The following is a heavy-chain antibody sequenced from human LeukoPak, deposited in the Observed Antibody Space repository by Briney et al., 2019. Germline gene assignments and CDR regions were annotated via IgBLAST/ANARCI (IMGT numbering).Heavy chain of an antibody. V-gene: IGHV4-39*01. CDR2: IYYSGST. D-gene: IGHD5-24*01. Sequence: SETLSLTCTVSGGSISSSSYSWGWIRQPPGKGLEWIGSIYYSGSTYYNPSLKSRVTISVDTSKNQFSLKLSSVTAADTAVYYCASQEMARSRSFDYWGQGTLVTVSS. J-gene: IGHJ4*02. CDR3: ASQEMARSRSFDY. CDR1: GGSISSSSYS.